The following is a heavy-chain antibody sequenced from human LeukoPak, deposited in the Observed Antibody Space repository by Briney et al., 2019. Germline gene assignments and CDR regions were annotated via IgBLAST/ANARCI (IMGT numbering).Heavy chain of an antibody. Sequence: GASVTVSCKASGYTFTSYYMHWVRQAPGQGLEWMGWMNPNSGNTGYAQKFQGRVTMTRNTSISTAYMELSSLRSEDTAVYYCARVPSKPNSSGYYRYYYYYMDVWGKGTTVTISS. D-gene: IGHD3-22*01. V-gene: IGHV1-8*02. J-gene: IGHJ6*03. CDR3: ARVPSKPNSSGYYRYYYYYMDV. CDR2: MNPNSGNT. CDR1: GYTFTSYY.